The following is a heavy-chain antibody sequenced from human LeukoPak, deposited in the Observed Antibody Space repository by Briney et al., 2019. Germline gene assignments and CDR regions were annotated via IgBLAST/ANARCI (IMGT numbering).Heavy chain of an antibody. CDR3: ARGPYYYDSSGQYYYYYYYGMDV. D-gene: IGHD3-22*01. CDR1: GGTFSSYA. V-gene: IGHV1-69*13. J-gene: IGHJ6*02. CDR2: IIPIFGTA. Sequence: GASVKVSCKAPGGTFSSYAISWVRQAPGQGLEWMGGIIPIFGTANYAQKFQGRVTITADESTSTAYMELSSLRPEDTAVYYCARGPYYYDSSGQYYYYYYYGMDVWGQGTTVTVSS.